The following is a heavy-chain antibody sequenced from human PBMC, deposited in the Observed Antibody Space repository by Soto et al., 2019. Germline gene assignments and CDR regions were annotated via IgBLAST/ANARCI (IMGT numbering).Heavy chain of an antibody. CDR3: ARASRNSGYDYRPLDY. CDR1: GFTFSRYW. CDR2: IKQDGSEK. J-gene: IGHJ4*02. Sequence: GGSQSLSYAASGFTFSRYWLSWVRQAPGKGLEWVANIKQDGSEKYYVDSVKGRFTISRDNAKNSLYLQMNSLRAEDTAVYYCARASRNSGYDYRPLDYWGQGTRVTAPQ. V-gene: IGHV3-7*01. D-gene: IGHD5-12*01.